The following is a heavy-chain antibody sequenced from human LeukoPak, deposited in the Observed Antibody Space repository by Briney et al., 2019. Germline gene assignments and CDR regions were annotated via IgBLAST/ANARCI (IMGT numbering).Heavy chain of an antibody. J-gene: IGHJ4*02. CDR3: ARYVSGWGLFDY. CDR1: GGSISSYY. Sequence: PSETLSLTCTVSGGSISSYYWSWIRQPPGKGLEWIGYIYDSGSTNYNPSLKSRVTISVDTSKNQFSLKLSSVTAADTAVYYCARYVSGWGLFDYWGQGTLVTVSS. V-gene: IGHV4-59*08. CDR2: IYDSGST. D-gene: IGHD6-19*01.